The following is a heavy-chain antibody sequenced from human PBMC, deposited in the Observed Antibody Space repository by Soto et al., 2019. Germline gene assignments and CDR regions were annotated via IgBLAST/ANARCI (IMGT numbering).Heavy chain of an antibody. V-gene: IGHV3-23*01. CDR2: ISGSGGST. CDR1: GLTFSSFA. D-gene: IGHD6-13*01. J-gene: IGHJ6*02. Sequence: GSLRLSCAASGLTFSSFAMSWVRQAPGKGLEGVSGISGSGGSTYHADSVKGRFIISRDNSKNVLYQQMNSVRAEDTAVYYCAKGHSSSPSPQYYYYGMDVWGQGTTVTVSS. CDR3: AKGHSSSPSPQYYYYGMDV.